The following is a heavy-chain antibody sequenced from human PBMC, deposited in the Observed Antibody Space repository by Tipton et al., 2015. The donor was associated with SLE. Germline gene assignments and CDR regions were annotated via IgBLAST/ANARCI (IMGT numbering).Heavy chain of an antibody. CDR3: ARGPEQLGEDY. Sequence: TLSLTCTVSGASISSHYWSWIRQPPGKGLEWIAYIHYSGSTNYSPSLKSRVTISVDTSKNQFSLKLNSVTAADTAVYYCARGPEQLGEDYWGQGTLVTVSS. CDR1: GASISSHY. CDR2: IHYSGST. J-gene: IGHJ4*02. D-gene: IGHD6-13*01. V-gene: IGHV4-59*11.